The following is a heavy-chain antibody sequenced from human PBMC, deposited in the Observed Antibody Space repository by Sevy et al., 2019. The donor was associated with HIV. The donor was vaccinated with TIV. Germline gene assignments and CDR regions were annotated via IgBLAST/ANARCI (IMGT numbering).Heavy chain of an antibody. Sequence: GGSLRLSCAATGFAFSNYYAMYWVRQAPGKGLKWVALISYDGNDKYYADSVKGRFTTSRDNFKNTLYLQMNSLTAEDTAVYYCARPRANYVDNYFFYAMDVWGQGTTVTVSS. D-gene: IGHD4-17*01. CDR2: ISYDGNDK. CDR3: ARPRANYVDNYFFYAMDV. J-gene: IGHJ6*02. CDR1: GFAFSNYYA. V-gene: IGHV3-30-3*01.